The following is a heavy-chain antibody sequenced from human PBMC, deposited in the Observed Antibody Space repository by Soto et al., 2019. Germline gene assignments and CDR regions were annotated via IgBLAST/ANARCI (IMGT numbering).Heavy chain of an antibody. CDR2: IYYSGST. CDR1: GGSISSGGYY. V-gene: IGHV4-31*03. J-gene: IGHJ6*02. CDR3: ARDLVPSYYDSSGYPNPNYGMDV. Sequence: SETLSLTCTVSGGSISSGGYYWSWIRQHPGKGLEWIGYIYYSGSTYYNPSLKSRVTISVDTSKNQFSLKLSSVTAADTAVYYCARDLVPSYYDSSGYPNPNYGMDVWGQGTTVTVS. D-gene: IGHD3-22*01.